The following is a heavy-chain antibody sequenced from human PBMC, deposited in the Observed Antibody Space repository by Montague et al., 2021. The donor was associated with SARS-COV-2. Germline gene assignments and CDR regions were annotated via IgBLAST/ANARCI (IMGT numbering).Heavy chain of an antibody. D-gene: IGHD2/OR15-2a*01. J-gene: IGHJ5*02. V-gene: IGHV3-53*01. CDR1: GFTVNTNF. Sequence: SLRLSCAASGFTVNTNFMTWVRQAPGKGLEWISIIYSGGITYYADSVKGRFTISGDDSKNTVYLQMNSLRAEDTATYFCARSITLPAVLASWGQGTLVTVSS. CDR2: IYSGGIT. CDR3: ARSITLPAVLAS.